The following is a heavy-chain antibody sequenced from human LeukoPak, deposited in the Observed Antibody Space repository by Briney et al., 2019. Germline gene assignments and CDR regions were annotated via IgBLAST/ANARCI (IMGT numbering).Heavy chain of an antibody. CDR1: GGSISSGSYY. J-gene: IGHJ6*02. CDR3: ARANDYGDDYYYYYGMDV. V-gene: IGHV4-61*02. Sequence: SQTLSLTCTVSGGSISSGSYYWSWIRQPAGKGLEWIGRIYTSGSTNYNPSLKSRVTISVDTSKNQFFLKLSSVTAADTAMYYCARANDYGDDYYYYYGMDVWGQGTTVIVSS. D-gene: IGHD4-17*01. CDR2: IYTSGST.